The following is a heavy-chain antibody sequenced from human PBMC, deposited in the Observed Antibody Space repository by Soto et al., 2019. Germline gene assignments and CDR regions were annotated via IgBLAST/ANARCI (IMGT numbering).Heavy chain of an antibody. J-gene: IGHJ4*02. Sequence: QVQLQESGPGLVKPSQTLSLTCTVSGGSISSGDYYWSWIRQPPGKGLEWIGYIYYSGSTYYNPSLKSRVTISVDTSKNQFSLKLSSVTAADTAVYYCAREEGDTAMDPYFDYWGQGTLVTVSS. CDR2: IYYSGST. D-gene: IGHD5-18*01. CDR3: AREEGDTAMDPYFDY. V-gene: IGHV4-30-4*01. CDR1: GGSISSGDYY.